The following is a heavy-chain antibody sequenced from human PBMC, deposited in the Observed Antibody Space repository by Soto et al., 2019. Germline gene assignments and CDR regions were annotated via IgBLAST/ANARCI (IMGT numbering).Heavy chain of an antibody. CDR1: GFTFSGSA. CDR3: TRGFYSTASYPRFDY. J-gene: IGHJ4*02. D-gene: IGHD6-13*01. Sequence: GGSLRLSCAASGFTFSGSAMHWVRQASGKGLEWVGRIRSKANSYATAYAASVKGRFTISRDDSKNTAYLQMNSLKTEDTAVYYCTRGFYSTASYPRFDYWGQGTLVTAPQ. CDR2: IRSKANSYAT. V-gene: IGHV3-73*01.